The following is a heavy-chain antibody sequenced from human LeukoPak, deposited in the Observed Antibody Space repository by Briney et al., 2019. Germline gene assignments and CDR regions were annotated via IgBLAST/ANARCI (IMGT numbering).Heavy chain of an antibody. D-gene: IGHD5-12*01. V-gene: IGHV4-59*01. CDR3: ARDLYSGYDWVGFNI. CDR1: GGSIRSYY. CDR2: IYYSGST. Sequence: SETLSLTCTVSGGSIRSYYWSWIRHPPGKGLEWIGYIYYSGSTNYNPSLKSRVSISVDTSKNQFSLKLSSVTAADTAVYYCARDLYSGYDWVGFNIWGQGTVVTVSS. J-gene: IGHJ3*02.